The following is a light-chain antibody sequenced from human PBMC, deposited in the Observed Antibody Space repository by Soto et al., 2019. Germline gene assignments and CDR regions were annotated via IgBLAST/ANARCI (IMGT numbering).Light chain of an antibody. J-gene: IGKJ1*01. CDR3: QQYHSYWT. Sequence: DFQMTQSPSTLSASVGDRVTITCRASQNISSRLAWIQQKPGKAPKLLIYDASSLEGGDPQRFSGSGSGTEFTLTISSLQTDDFSTDYCQQYHSYWTFGQGTKVE. CDR1: QNISSR. CDR2: DAS. V-gene: IGKV1-5*01.